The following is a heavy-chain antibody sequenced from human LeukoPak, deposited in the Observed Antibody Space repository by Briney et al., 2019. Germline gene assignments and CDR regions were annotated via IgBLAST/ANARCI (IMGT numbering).Heavy chain of an antibody. CDR2: ISSSSSYI. CDR3: AREGGGTTVSPWYYYYMDV. Sequence: PGVSLRLSCAASGFTFSSYSRNWVRQAPGKGLEWVSSISSSSSYIYYADSVKGRFTISRDNAKNSLYLQMNSLRAEDTAVYYCAREGGGTTVSPWYYYYMDVWGKGTTVTVSS. V-gene: IGHV3-21*01. D-gene: IGHD4-17*01. J-gene: IGHJ6*03. CDR1: GFTFSSYS.